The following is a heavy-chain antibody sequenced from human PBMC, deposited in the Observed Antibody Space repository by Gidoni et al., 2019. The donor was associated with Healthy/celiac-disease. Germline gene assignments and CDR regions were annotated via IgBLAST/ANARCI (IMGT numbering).Heavy chain of an antibody. CDR3: ARDVPGGFF. D-gene: IGHD5-12*01. J-gene: IGHJ3*01. V-gene: IGHV1-69*04. CDR1: AGTFSSYA. Sequence: QVQLVQSGAEVKKPGSSVKVSCKASAGTFSSYAISWVRQAPGQGLEWMGRIIPILGIANYAQKFQGRVTITADKSTSTAYMELSSLRSEDTAVYYCARDVPGGFFWGQGTMVTVSS. CDR2: IIPILGIA.